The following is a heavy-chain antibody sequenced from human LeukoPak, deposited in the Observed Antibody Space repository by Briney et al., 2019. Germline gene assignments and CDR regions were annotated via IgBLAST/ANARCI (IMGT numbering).Heavy chain of an antibody. J-gene: IGHJ1*01. D-gene: IGHD6-13*01. CDR2: ISGSGGST. CDR1: GFTFSSYG. V-gene: IGHV3-23*01. Sequence: PGRSLRLSCAASGFTFSSYGMHWVRQAPGKGLEWVSAISGSGGSTYYADSVKGRFTISRDNSKNTLYLQMNSLRAEDTAVYYCAKDSAAAGRAEYFQHWGQGTMVTVSS. CDR3: AKDSAAAGRAEYFQH.